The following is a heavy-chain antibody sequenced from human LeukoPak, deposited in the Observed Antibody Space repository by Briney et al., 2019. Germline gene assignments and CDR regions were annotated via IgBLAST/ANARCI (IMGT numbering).Heavy chain of an antibody. J-gene: IGHJ4*02. V-gene: IGHV3-11*01. Sequence: RSGGSLRLSCAASGFTFSDYYMSWIRQAPGKGLEWVSYISSSGSTIYYADSVKGRFTISRDNAKNSLYLQMNSLRAEDTAVYYCARGPPCSTSCWREFDYWGQGTLVTVSS. CDR3: ARGPPCSTSCWREFDY. CDR1: GFTFSDYY. D-gene: IGHD2-2*01. CDR2: ISSSGSTI.